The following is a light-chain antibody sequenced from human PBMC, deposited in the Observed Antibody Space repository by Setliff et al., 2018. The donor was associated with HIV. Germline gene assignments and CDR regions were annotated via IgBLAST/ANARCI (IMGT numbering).Light chain of an antibody. V-gene: IGLV2-14*03. CDR2: DVS. Sequence: QSALTQPASVSGSPGQSITISCTGTSSDVGGYNYVSWYQQHPAKAPTLMIYDVSDRPSGVSNRFSGSKSGNTASLTISGLQAEDEADYHCGSYTSSGTWVFGGGTKVTV. J-gene: IGLJ3*02. CDR1: SSDVGGYNY. CDR3: GSYTSSGTWV.